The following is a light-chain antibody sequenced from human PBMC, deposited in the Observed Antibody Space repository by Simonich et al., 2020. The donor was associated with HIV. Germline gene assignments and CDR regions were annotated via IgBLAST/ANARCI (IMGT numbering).Light chain of an antibody. J-gene: IGKJ2*01. CDR3: QQYDTFPYT. CDR1: KVISTW. CDR2: DAS. V-gene: IGKV1-33*01. Sequence: DILMTQSPSSVSASVGDRVPITWRASKVISTWLARYHQKSGKAPKLLMYDASHLKTGVPARFSGSGSGTDFTFTISSLQPEDIATYYCQQYDTFPYTFGQGTKLEIK.